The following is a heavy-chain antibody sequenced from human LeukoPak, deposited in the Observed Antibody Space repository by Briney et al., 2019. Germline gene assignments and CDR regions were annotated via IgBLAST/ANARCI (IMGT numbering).Heavy chain of an antibody. J-gene: IGHJ4*02. D-gene: IGHD6-6*01. Sequence: AXXVTLXTXXMSXXRQXPXXXXXXVSSMSVSGGSTYYADSVKGRFTISRDSSKNTLYLQMNSLRAEDTAVYSCAKDLGSSPPGDFWGQGTLVTVSS. CDR3: AKDLGSSPPGDF. CDR1: XVTLXTXX. CDR2: MSVSGGST. V-gene: IGHV3-23*01.